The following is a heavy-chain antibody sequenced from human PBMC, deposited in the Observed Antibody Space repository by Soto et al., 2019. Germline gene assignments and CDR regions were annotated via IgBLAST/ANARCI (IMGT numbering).Heavy chain of an antibody. V-gene: IGHV1-18*01. CDR3: ASPDPFTVPHYYYYGMEV. D-gene: IGHD4-17*01. J-gene: IGHJ6*02. CDR1: GYTFTSYG. Sequence: ASVKVSCKASGYTFTSYGISWVRQAPGQGLEWMGWISAYNGNTNYAQKLQGRVTMTTDTSTSTAYMELRSLRSDDTAVYYCASPDPFTVPHYYYYGMEVWGQGTTVTVSS. CDR2: ISAYNGNT.